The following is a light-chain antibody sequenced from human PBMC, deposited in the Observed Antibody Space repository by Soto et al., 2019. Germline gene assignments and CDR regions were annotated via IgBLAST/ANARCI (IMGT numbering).Light chain of an antibody. V-gene: IGKV1-39*01. CDR1: QRISAF. CDR2: SAS. Sequence: DIQMTQSPSSVSAFVGESVTITCHASQRISAFLNWYHQKPGKAPKLCIYSASYLQSGVPSNFSGSGSGTDFTLIIVTLQPEDSGTYFCQQSYRLPLTFGGGTKVEI. J-gene: IGKJ4*01. CDR3: QQSYRLPLT.